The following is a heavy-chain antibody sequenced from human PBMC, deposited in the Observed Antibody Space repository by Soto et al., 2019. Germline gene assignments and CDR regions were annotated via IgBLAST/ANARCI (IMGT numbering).Heavy chain of an antibody. Sequence: SETLSLTCTVSGGSISSSSYYWGWIRQPPGKGLEWIGSIYYSGSTYYNPSLKSRVTISVDTSKNQFSLKLSSVTAADTAVYYCARGWLSGIKYCYYYYYMDVWGKGTTVTVSS. CDR1: GGSISSSSYY. CDR2: IYYSGST. CDR3: ARGWLSGIKYCYYYYYMDV. D-gene: IGHD1-20*01. J-gene: IGHJ6*03. V-gene: IGHV4-39*01.